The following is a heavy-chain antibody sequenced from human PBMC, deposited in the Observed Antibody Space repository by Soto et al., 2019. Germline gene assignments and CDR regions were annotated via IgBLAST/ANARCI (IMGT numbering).Heavy chain of an antibody. D-gene: IGHD6-6*01. Sequence: QVQLQESGPGLVKPSETLSLTCTVSGGSVSSGSYYWSWIRQPPGKGLEWIGYIYYSGSTNYNPSLKSRVTISVDTSKNQFSLKLSSVTAADTAVYYCARVGVVALPFEYSSSESRSDWFDPWGQGTLVTVSS. CDR3: ARVGVVALPFEYSSSESRSDWFDP. CDR1: GGSVSSGSYY. J-gene: IGHJ5*02. CDR2: IYYSGST. V-gene: IGHV4-61*01.